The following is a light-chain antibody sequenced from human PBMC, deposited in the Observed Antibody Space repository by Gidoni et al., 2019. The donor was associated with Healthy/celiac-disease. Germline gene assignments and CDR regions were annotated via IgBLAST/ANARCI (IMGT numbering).Light chain of an antibody. V-gene: IGLV3-21*04. CDR1: NIASKS. Sequence: SYVMTQPPSVSVAPGKTARITCGGNNIASKSVHWYQQKPGQAPVLIIYYDYDRPSGIPERFSGSNSGNTATLTISRVEAGYEADYYCQVCDSSSDDVLFGGGTKLTVL. CDR2: YDY. CDR3: QVCDSSSDDVL. J-gene: IGLJ2*01.